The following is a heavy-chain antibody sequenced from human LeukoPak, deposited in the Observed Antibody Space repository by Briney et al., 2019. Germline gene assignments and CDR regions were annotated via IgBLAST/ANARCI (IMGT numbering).Heavy chain of an antibody. CDR3: AKEGRSLQTY. V-gene: IGHV3-7*03. D-gene: IGHD5-24*01. CDR1: GFAFNSYW. CDR2: MDGGGSAT. J-gene: IGHJ4*02. Sequence: TGGSLRLSCAASGFAFNSYWMSWVRQTPGKGLEWVATMDGGGSATYYVDSVKGRFTISRDNAKNSLYLQMNSLRVEDTAVYYCAKEGRSLQTYWGQGTLVTVSS.